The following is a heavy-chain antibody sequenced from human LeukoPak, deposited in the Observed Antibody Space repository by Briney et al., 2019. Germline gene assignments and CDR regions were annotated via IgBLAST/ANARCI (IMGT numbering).Heavy chain of an antibody. V-gene: IGHV3-30*02. Sequence: WGSLRLSCAASGFTFSSYGMHWVRQAPGKGLEWVAFIRYDGSNKYYADSVKGRFTISRDNSKNTLYLQMNSLRAEDTAVYYCARFYSGYSSYDYWGQGTLVTVSS. CDR3: ARFYSGYSSYDY. D-gene: IGHD5-12*01. CDR2: IRYDGSNK. J-gene: IGHJ4*02. CDR1: GFTFSSYG.